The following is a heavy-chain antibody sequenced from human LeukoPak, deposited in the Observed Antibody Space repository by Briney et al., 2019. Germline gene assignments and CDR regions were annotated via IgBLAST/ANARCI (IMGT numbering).Heavy chain of an antibody. Sequence: SETLSLTCTVSGGSISSGGYYWSWIRQPPGKGLEWIGYIYHSGSTYYNPSLKSRVTTSVDRSKNQFSLKLSSVTAADTAVYYCARGGIAARTFDYWGQGTLVTVSS. CDR1: GGSISSGGYY. J-gene: IGHJ4*02. CDR3: ARGGIAARTFDY. CDR2: IYHSGST. V-gene: IGHV4-30-2*01. D-gene: IGHD6-6*01.